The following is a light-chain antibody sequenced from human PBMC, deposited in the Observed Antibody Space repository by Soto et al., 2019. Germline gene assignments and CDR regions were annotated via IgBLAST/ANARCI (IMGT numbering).Light chain of an antibody. CDR3: QPYGSSPPWT. V-gene: IGKV3-20*01. Sequence: EIVLTQSPGTLSLSPGERATLSCRASQSVSSSYLAWYQQKPGQAPRLLIYGASSRATGIPDRFSGSGSGTDFTLTLSSLEPEDFAVYYCQPYGSSPPWTFGQGTKVEIK. J-gene: IGKJ1*01. CDR2: GAS. CDR1: QSVSSSY.